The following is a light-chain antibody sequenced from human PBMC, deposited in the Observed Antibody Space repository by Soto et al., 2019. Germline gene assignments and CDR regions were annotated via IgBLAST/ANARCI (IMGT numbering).Light chain of an antibody. J-gene: IGKJ1*01. Sequence: EIVLTQSPGTLSLSPGERATLSCRASQSVSSYLAWYQQKPGQAPRLHIYDASNRATGIPARFSGSGSGTDFTLTISSLQTEDFAVYYCQQRSNWPTGTFGQGTKVDIK. CDR1: QSVSSY. CDR3: QQRSNWPTGT. V-gene: IGKV3-11*01. CDR2: DAS.